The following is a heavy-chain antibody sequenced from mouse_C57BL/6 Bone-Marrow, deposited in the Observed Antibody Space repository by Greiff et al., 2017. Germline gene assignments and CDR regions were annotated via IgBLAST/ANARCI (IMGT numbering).Heavy chain of an antibody. D-gene: IGHD1-1*01. CDR3: ARLEFDGSSGDWYFDV. CDR1: GYTFTSYD. Sequence: VKLMESGPELVKPGASVKLSCKASGYTFTSYDINWVKQRPGPGLEWIGWIYPRDGSAKYNEQFKGKATLMVDTYSSTAYMELHSLTSEDSAVYFCARLEFDGSSGDWYFDVWGTGTTVTVSS. CDR2: IYPRDGSA. V-gene: IGHV1-85*01. J-gene: IGHJ1*03.